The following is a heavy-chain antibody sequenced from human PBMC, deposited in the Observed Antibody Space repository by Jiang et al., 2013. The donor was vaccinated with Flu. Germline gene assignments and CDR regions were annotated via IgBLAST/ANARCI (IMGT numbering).Heavy chain of an antibody. CDR2: IYYSGST. D-gene: IGHD5-18*01. V-gene: IGHV4-39*01. Sequence: EWIGSIYYSGSTYYNPSLKSRVTISVDTSKNQFSLKLSSVTAAGTAVYYCARHPSGVQLWLIDYWGQGTLVTVSS. J-gene: IGHJ4*02. CDR3: ARHPSGVQLWLIDY.